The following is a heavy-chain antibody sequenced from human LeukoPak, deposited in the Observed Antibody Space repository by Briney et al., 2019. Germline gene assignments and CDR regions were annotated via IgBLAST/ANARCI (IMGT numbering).Heavy chain of an antibody. Sequence: SETLSLTCTVSGGSISSGSYYWSWIRQPAGKGLEWIGSIYHSGSTYYNPSLKSRVTISIDTSKNQFSLKLASVTAADTAIYYCAKGAGGFSYYNWFDPWGQGTLVTVSS. CDR3: AKGAGGFSYYNWFDP. CDR1: GGSISSGSYY. CDR2: IYHSGST. J-gene: IGHJ5*02. V-gene: IGHV4-39*07. D-gene: IGHD5-18*01.